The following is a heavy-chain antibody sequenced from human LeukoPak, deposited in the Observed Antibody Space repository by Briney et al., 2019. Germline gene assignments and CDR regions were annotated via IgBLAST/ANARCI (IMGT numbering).Heavy chain of an antibody. CDR2: IYTSGST. CDR3: ARAGQQLEYYYYYMDV. V-gene: IGHV4-4*07. Sequence: MPSETLPLTCTVSGGSISSYYWSWIRQPAGKGLEWIGRIYTSGSTNYNPSLKSRVTMSVDTSKNQFSLKLSSVTAADTAVYYCARAGQQLEYYYYYMDVWGKGTTVTVSS. D-gene: IGHD6-13*01. CDR1: GGSISSYY. J-gene: IGHJ6*03.